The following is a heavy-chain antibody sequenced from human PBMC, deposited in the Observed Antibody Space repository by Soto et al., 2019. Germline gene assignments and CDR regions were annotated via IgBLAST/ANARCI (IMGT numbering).Heavy chain of an antibody. CDR2: ISYDGSNK. D-gene: IGHD3-9*01. CDR1: GFTFSSYG. CDR3: AKDWDILTGPDY. J-gene: IGHJ4*02. V-gene: IGHV3-30*18. Sequence: GGSLRLSCAASGFTFSSYGMHWVRQAPGKGLEWVAVISYDGSNKYYADSVKGRFTISRDNSKNTLYLQMNSLRAEDTAVYYCAKDWDILTGPDYWGQGTLVTVSS.